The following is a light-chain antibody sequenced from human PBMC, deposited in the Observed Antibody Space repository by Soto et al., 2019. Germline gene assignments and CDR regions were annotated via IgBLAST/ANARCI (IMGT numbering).Light chain of an antibody. V-gene: IGKV3-15*01. Sequence: EIVMTQSPATLSVSPGESATLSCRASQSVSNNLAWYQQKPGQTPRLLIYGASTRATGFPARFSGSGSGTEFTLTISRLEPEDFAVYYCQQYNNSPLTFGGGTKVDIK. CDR3: QQYNNSPLT. CDR1: QSVSNN. J-gene: IGKJ4*01. CDR2: GAS.